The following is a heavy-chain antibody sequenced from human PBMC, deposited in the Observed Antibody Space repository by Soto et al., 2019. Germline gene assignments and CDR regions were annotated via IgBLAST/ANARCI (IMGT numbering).Heavy chain of an antibody. Sequence: GGSLRLSCAASGFTFSSYAMHWVRQAPGKGLEWVAVISYDGSNKYYADSVKGRFTISRDNSKNTLYLQMNSLRAEDTAVYYCASPRGYSYGLAYWGQGTLVTVSS. D-gene: IGHD5-18*01. V-gene: IGHV3-30-3*01. CDR1: GFTFSSYA. CDR2: ISYDGSNK. J-gene: IGHJ4*02. CDR3: ASPRGYSYGLAY.